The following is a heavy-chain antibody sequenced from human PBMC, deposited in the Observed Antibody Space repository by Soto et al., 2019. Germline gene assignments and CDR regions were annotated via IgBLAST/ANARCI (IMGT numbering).Heavy chain of an antibody. V-gene: IGHV1-18*04. J-gene: IGHJ4*02. CDR2: ISAYNGNT. D-gene: IGHD6-19*01. Sequence: ASVKVSCKASGYTFTSYGISWVRQAPGQGLEWMGWISAYNGNTNYAQKLQCRVTMTTDTSTSTAYMELRSPRSDDTAVYYCARDWEYSSGWYYFDYWGQGTLVTVS. CDR1: GYTFTSYG. CDR3: ARDWEYSSGWYYFDY.